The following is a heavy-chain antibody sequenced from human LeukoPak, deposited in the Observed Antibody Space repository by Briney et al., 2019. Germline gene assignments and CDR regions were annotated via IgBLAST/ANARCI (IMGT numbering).Heavy chain of an antibody. J-gene: IGHJ4*02. Sequence: PGGSLRLSCTGSGFIFGDYGITWVRQAPGKGLEWVSYISTSGSTKYYGDSVKGRFTISRDNAENSLYLQMNSLRAEDTAVYYCARRYCSSTSCTLDYWGQGTLVTVSS. CDR2: ISTSGSTK. V-gene: IGHV3-48*03. CDR3: ARRYCSSTSCTLDY. CDR1: GFIFGDYG. D-gene: IGHD2-2*01.